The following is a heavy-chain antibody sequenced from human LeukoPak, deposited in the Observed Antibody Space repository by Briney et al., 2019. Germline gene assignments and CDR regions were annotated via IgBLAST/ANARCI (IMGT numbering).Heavy chain of an antibody. CDR3: AKAVGATVAPLDV. CDR1: GFTFSSYV. CDR2: ISWNSGSI. V-gene: IGHV3-9*01. J-gene: IGHJ6*02. D-gene: IGHD1-26*01. Sequence: GGSLRLSCAASGFTFSSYVMTWVRQAPGRGLEWVSGISWNSGSIGYADSVKGRFTISRDNAKNSLYLQMNSLRAEDTALYYCAKAVGATVAPLDVWGQGTTVTVSS.